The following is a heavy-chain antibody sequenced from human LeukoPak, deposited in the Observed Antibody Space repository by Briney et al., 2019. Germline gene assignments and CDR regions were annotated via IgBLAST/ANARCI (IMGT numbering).Heavy chain of an antibody. CDR3: VREDRSAYYESSGYYLNPSDS. D-gene: IGHD3-22*01. CDR1: GFAFSRYW. CDR2: INTDGITT. J-gene: IGHJ4*02. V-gene: IGHV3-74*01. Sequence: GGSLRLSCAASGFAFSRYWMHWVRQAPGKGLVWVSRINTDGITTTYADSVKGRFTISRDNAKSTLYLQTNSLRAEDTAVYYCVREDRSAYYESSGYYLNPSDSWGQGTLVTVSS.